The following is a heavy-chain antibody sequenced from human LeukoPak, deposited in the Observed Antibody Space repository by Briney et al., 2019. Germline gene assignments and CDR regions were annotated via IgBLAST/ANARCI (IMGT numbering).Heavy chain of an antibody. Sequence: PGGSLRLSCAASGFTFSSYWMCWVRQAPGKGLEWVANIKQDGSEKYYVDSVKGRFTISRDNAKNSLYLQMNSLRAEDTAVYYCARDEGIAAAGTPFDYWGQGTLVTVSS. V-gene: IGHV3-7*01. D-gene: IGHD6-13*01. J-gene: IGHJ4*02. CDR1: GFTFSSYW. CDR3: ARDEGIAAAGTPFDY. CDR2: IKQDGSEK.